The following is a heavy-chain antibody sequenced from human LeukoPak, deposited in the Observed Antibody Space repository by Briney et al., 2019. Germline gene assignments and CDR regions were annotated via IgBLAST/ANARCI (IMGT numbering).Heavy chain of an antibody. CDR1: GGSISSYY. V-gene: IGHV4-59*08. CDR2: IYYSGST. D-gene: IGHD6-19*01. Sequence: SETLSLTCTVSGGSISSYYWSWIRQPPGKGLEWIGYIYYSGSTNYNPSLKSRITISVDTSKKQFSLKLTSVTAADTAVYYCARRKPYTNGWYYFDYWGQGTLVTVSS. J-gene: IGHJ4*02. CDR3: ARRKPYTNGWYYFDY.